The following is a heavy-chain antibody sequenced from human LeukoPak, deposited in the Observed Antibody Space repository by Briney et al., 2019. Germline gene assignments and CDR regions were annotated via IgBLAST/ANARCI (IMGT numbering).Heavy chain of an antibody. CDR2: TYYRSRWSN. CDR3: AREVAGTYSFDI. D-gene: IGHD6-13*01. J-gene: IGHJ3*02. V-gene: IGHV6-1*01. CDR1: GDSVSSNSGA. Sequence: SQTLSLTCAISGDSVSSNSGAWNWIRQSPPRGLEWLGRTYYRSRWSNDYALSVSSRITINPDTSKNQFFLHLNSVTPEDTAVYYCAREVAGTYSFDIWGQGTMVTVPS.